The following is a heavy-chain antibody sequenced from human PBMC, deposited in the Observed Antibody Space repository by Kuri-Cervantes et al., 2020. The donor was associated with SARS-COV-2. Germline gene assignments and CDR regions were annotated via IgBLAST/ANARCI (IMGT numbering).Heavy chain of an antibody. J-gene: IGHJ2*01. CDR3: AREDGYYQYNL. CDR2: ISYDGSNK. CDR1: GFTFSSYA. D-gene: IGHD4-17*01. Sequence: GGSLRLSCAASGFTFSSYAMHWVRQAPGKGLEWVAVISYDGSNKYYADSVKGRFTISRDNSKNTLYLQMNSLGAEDTAVYYSAREDGYYQYNLWGRGTLVTVSS. V-gene: IGHV3-30-3*01.